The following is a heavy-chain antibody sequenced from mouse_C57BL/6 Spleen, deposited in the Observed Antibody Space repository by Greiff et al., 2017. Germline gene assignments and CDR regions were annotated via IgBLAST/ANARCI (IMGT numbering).Heavy chain of an antibody. CDR2: INPSTGGT. D-gene: IGHD1-1*01. Sequence: VHVKQSGPELVKPGASVKISCKASGYSFTGYYMNWVKQSPEKSLEWIGEINPSTGGTTYNQKFKAKATLTVDKSSSTAYMQLKSLTSEDSAVYYCAREYYGSSHWYFDVWGTGTTVTVSS. CDR1: GYSFTGYY. CDR3: AREYYGSSHWYFDV. J-gene: IGHJ1*03. V-gene: IGHV1-42*01.